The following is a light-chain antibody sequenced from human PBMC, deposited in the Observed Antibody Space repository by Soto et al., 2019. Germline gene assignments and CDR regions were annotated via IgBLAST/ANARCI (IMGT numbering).Light chain of an antibody. J-gene: IGKJ4*01. CDR2: GAS. CDR3: QHYGSPLT. V-gene: IGKV3-20*01. Sequence: EIVLPQSPGTLSLSPGGRATLSCRASQSVRSSYLAWYQQRPGRAPRLLIFGASFRATGIPDRFSGSGSGTDFTLTISSLEAEDFAGYYCQHYGSPLTFGGGTKVEIK. CDR1: QSVRSSY.